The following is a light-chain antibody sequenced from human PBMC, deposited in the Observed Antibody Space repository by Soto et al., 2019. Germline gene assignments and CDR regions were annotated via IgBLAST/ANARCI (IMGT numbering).Light chain of an antibody. CDR2: DVS. CDR1: SSDVGGYNY. Sequence: QSVLTQPASVSGSPGQSITIPCTGTSSDVGGYNYASWYQHHPGKAPKLMIYDVSNRPSGVSIRFSGSKSGNTASLTISGLQAEDEADYYCSSYTSSSTLAFGGGTKLTVL. CDR3: SSYTSSSTLA. V-gene: IGLV2-14*03. J-gene: IGLJ2*01.